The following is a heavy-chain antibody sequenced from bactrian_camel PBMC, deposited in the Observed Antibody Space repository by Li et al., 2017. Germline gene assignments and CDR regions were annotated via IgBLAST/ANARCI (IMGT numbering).Heavy chain of an antibody. CDR2: IDTYGFT. J-gene: IGHJ4*01. V-gene: IGHV3S53*01. D-gene: IGHD4*01. CDR1: AYTVSSHC. Sequence: HVQLVESGGGSVQAGGSLRLSCAASAYTVSSHCMAWFRQAPGKEREGVALIDTYGFTTYADSVIGRFTISQDKAKNTVYLQMNSLKPEDTAVYYCAADFGDYGRTACAVEFALYGSKGQGTQVTVS.